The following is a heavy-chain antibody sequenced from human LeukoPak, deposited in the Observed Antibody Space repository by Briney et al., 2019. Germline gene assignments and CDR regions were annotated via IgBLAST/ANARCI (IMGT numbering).Heavy chain of an antibody. D-gene: IGHD2-15*01. CDR1: GGSISGHH. J-gene: IGHJ2*01. Sequence: PSESLSLTCTVSGGSISGHHWSWIRQPPGKELEWIGYIYYNGGTSYNPSLKSRVTISVDTSKNQFSLHLNAVTAADTAVYYCARDSAARSDLWGRGTLVTVAS. CDR2: IYYNGGT. V-gene: IGHV4-59*11. CDR3: ARDSAARSDL.